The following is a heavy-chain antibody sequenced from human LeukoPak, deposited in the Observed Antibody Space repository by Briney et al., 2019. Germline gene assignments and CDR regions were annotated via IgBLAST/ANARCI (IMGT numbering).Heavy chain of an antibody. CDR2: ISGSGDST. Sequence: GGSLRLSCVASGFTFSSYAMSWVRQAPGKGLEWVSSISGSGDSTYYADSVKGRFSISRDNSANTLYLQMNRLRAEDTAVYYCAKMDYGDYIDYWGQGTLVTVSS. V-gene: IGHV3-23*01. J-gene: IGHJ4*02. D-gene: IGHD4-17*01. CDR1: GFTFSSYA. CDR3: AKMDYGDYIDY.